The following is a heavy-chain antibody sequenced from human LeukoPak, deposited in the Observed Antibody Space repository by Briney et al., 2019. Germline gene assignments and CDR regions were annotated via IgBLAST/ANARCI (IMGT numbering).Heavy chain of an antibody. J-gene: IGHJ5*02. D-gene: IGHD3-3*01. CDR1: GGSFSGYY. Sequence: SETLSLTCAVHGGSFSGYYWSWIRQPPGKGLEWIGEINHSGSTNYNPSLKSRVTISLDTSKNQFSLKLSSVTAADTAVYYCARGYCDFWSGYYQRLRFDPWGQGTLVTVSS. CDR3: ARGYCDFWSGYYQRLRFDP. V-gene: IGHV4-34*01. CDR2: INHSGST.